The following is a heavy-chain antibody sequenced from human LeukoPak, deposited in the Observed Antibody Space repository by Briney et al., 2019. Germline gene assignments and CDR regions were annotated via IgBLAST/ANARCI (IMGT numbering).Heavy chain of an antibody. D-gene: IGHD1-26*01. CDR1: GFTFSSYG. V-gene: IGHV3-21*01. CDR2: ISSSSSYI. J-gene: IGHJ4*02. Sequence: GGSLRLSCAASGFTFSSYGMNWVRQAPGKGLEWVSSISSSSSYIYYADSVKGRFTISRDNAKNSLYLQMNSLRAEDTAVYYCAKDRLGATRGGFDYWGQGTLVTVSS. CDR3: AKDRLGATRGGFDY.